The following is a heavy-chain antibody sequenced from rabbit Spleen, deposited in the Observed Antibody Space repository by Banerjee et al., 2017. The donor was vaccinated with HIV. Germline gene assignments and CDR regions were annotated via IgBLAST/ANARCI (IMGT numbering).Heavy chain of an antibody. Sequence: QSLEESGGGLVKPGASLTLTCTASGVSFSSSSYMCWVRQAPGKGLEWIACIDTGSSGFTYFATWAKGRFTCSKTSSTTVTLQMTRLTAADTATYFCARDTSSSFSSYDMDLWGPGTLVTVS. CDR2: IDTGSSGFT. J-gene: IGHJ6*01. D-gene: IGHD1-1*01. CDR1: GVSFSSSSY. CDR3: ARDTSSSFSSYDMDL. V-gene: IGHV1S40*01.